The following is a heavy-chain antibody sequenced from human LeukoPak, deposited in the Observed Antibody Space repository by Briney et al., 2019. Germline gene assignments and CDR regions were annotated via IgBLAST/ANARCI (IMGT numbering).Heavy chain of an antibody. J-gene: IGHJ4*02. CDR2: ISGSGGST. V-gene: IGHV3-23*01. Sequence: PGGSLRLSCAASGFTFDDYTMHWVRQAPGKGLEWVSAISGSGGSTYYADSVKGRFTISRDNSKNTLYLQMNSLRAEDTAVYYCGKVTAFWAAATGTIDYWGQGTLVTVSS. CDR3: GKVTAFWAAATGTIDY. D-gene: IGHD6-13*01. CDR1: GFTFDDYT.